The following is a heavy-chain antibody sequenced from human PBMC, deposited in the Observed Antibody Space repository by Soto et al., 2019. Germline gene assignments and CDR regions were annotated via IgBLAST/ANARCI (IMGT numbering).Heavy chain of an antibody. V-gene: IGHV3-11*01. J-gene: IGHJ6*03. Sequence: GGSLRLSCAASGFTFSDYYMSWIRQAPGKGLEWVSYISSSGSTIYYADSVKGRFTISRDNAKNSLYLQMNSLRAEDTAVYYCARELMVYAYSNYMDVWGKGTTVTVSS. CDR3: ARELMVYAYSNYMDV. CDR1: GFTFSDYY. CDR2: ISSSGSTI. D-gene: IGHD2-8*01.